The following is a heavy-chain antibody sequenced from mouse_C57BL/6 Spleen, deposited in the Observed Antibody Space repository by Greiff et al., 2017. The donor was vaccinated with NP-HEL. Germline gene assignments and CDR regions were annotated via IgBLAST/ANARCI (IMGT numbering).Heavy chain of an antibody. CDR2: ISYDGSN. CDR3: ARKTTVAAGYFDV. J-gene: IGHJ1*03. V-gene: IGHV3-6*01. D-gene: IGHD1-1*01. Sequence: ESGPGLVKPSQSLSLTCSVTGYSITSGYYWNWIRQFPGNKLEWMGYISYDGSNNYNPSLKNRISITRDTSKNQFFLKLNSVTTEDTATYYCARKTTVAAGYFDVWGTGTTVTVSS. CDR1: GYSITSGYY.